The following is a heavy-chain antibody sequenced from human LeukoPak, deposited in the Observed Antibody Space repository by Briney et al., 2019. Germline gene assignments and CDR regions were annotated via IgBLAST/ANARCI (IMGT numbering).Heavy chain of an antibody. V-gene: IGHV4-59*01. CDR3: ARVNSSGWGSYYYYYMDV. CDR2: IYHSGTS. D-gene: IGHD6-19*01. J-gene: IGHJ6*03. CDR1: GGSMTSYY. Sequence: SETLSLTCSVSGGSMTSYYWSWIRQPPGKGLEWIGYIYHSGTSNYNPSLQSRVAMSVDTSKNQISLRVRSVTSADTAVYYCARVNSSGWGSYYYYYMDVWGKGTTVTISS.